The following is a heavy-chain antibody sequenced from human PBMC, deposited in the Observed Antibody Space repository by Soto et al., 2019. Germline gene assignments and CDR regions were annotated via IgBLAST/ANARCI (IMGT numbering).Heavy chain of an antibody. D-gene: IGHD2-2*03. CDR2: MNPNSGNT. CDR3: ARGFLDIVVVPAANRDYYYYMDV. J-gene: IGHJ6*03. CDR1: GYTFTSYD. V-gene: IGHV1-8*02. Sequence: ASVKVSCKASGYTFTSYDINWVRQATGQGLEWMGWMNPNSGNTGYAQKFQGRVTMTRNTSISTAYMELSSLRSEDTAVYYCARGFLDIVVVPAANRDYYYYMDVWGKGTTVTVSS.